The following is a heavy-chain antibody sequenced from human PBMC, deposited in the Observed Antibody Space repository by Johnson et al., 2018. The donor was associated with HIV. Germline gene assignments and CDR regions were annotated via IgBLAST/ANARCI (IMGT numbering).Heavy chain of an antibody. CDR1: GFTFSSYA. CDR3: ARARDRSSSRDAFDI. Sequence: VQLVESGGGVVQPGRSLRLSCAASGFTFSSYAMHWVRQAPGKGLEWVAVISYDGSNKYYADSVKGRFTISRDNSKNTLYLQMNSLRAEDTAVYYCARARDRSSSRDAFDIWGQGTKVTVSS. D-gene: IGHD6-13*01. CDR2: ISYDGSNK. J-gene: IGHJ3*02. V-gene: IGHV3-30-3*01.